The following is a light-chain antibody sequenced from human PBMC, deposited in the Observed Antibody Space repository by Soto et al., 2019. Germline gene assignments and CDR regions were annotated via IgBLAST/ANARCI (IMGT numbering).Light chain of an antibody. V-gene: IGKV1-27*01. CDR3: QKYNSAPKT. CDR2: AAS. J-gene: IGKJ2*01. CDR1: QHISNY. Sequence: DIQMTQSPSSLSASVGDRVTITCRASQHISNYLAWYQQKPGEVPKLLIYAASTLQKGVQSRFSGGGSGTLFTLTISSLQPDDVATYYCQKYNSAPKTFGRGTRLEIK.